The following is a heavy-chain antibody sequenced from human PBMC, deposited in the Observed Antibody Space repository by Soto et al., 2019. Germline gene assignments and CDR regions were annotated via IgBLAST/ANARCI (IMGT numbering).Heavy chain of an antibody. CDR3: AKDLATYYYGSGSYLISYYYYGMDV. CDR2: ISGSGGST. D-gene: IGHD3-10*01. Sequence: PGGSLRLSCAASGFTFSSYAMSWVRQAPGNGLEWVSAISGSGGSTYYADSVKGRFTISRDNSKNTLYLQMNSLRAEDTAVYYCAKDLATYYYGSGSYLISYYYYGMDVWGQGTTVIVSS. CDR1: GFTFSSYA. J-gene: IGHJ6*02. V-gene: IGHV3-23*01.